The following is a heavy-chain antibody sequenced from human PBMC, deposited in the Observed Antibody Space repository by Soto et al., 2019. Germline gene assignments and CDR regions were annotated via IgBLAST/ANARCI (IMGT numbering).Heavy chain of an antibody. CDR1: GYPFTSYG. J-gene: IGHJ6*02. CDR3: AIYWRVRQWLDNYYYGMDV. V-gene: IGHV1-18*04. Sequence: QVQLVQSGAEVRKPGASVKVSCKASGYPFTSYGMSWVRQAPGQGLEGMGWISAYNGNTNYAQKLQGRVTMTTDTPTSTAYMNVRSVRSDDTAVHYCAIYWRVRQWLDNYYYGMDVWGQGTTVPVSS. D-gene: IGHD6-19*01. CDR2: ISAYNGNT.